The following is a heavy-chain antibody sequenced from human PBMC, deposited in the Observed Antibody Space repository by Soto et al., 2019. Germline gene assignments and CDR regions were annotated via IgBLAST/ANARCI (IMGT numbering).Heavy chain of an antibody. CDR1: GGSISSGGYY. J-gene: IGHJ2*01. Sequence: QVQLQESGPGLVKPSQTLSLTCTVSGGSISSGGYYWSWIRQHPGKGLGWIGYIYYSGSTYYNPSLKSRVTISVDTSKNQFSLKLSSVTAADTAVYYCASHNRGSGWNWYFDLWGRGTLVTVSS. CDR3: ASHNRGSGWNWYFDL. V-gene: IGHV4-31*03. CDR2: IYYSGST. D-gene: IGHD6-19*01.